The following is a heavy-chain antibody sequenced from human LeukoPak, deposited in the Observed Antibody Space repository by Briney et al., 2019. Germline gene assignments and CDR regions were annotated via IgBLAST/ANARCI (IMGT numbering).Heavy chain of an antibody. V-gene: IGHV3-48*01. CDR2: ISSSNSTK. J-gene: IGHJ4*02. CDR1: GLTFSTYS. D-gene: IGHD2-15*01. CDR3: AREFSRPDCSGGSCYEMVDS. Sequence: PGVSLTLSGSASGLTFSTYSMDWVRQAPGKGRVGFSYISSSNSTKEYADYGKGRFTISRDNAKNSLYLQMNSLRAEDTAVYYCAREFSRPDCSGGSCYEMVDSWGQGTLVTVSS.